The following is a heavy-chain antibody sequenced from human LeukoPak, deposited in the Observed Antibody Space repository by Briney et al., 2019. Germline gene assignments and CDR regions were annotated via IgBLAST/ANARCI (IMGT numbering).Heavy chain of an antibody. Sequence: PSETLSLTCAVYGGSFSGYYWSWIRQPPGKGLDWIGEINHSGSTNYNPSLESRVTISVDTSKNQFSLKLSSVTAADTAVYYCARACSSTSCYEDAFDIWGQGTMVTVSS. CDR2: INHSGST. CDR3: ARACSSTSCYEDAFDI. CDR1: GGSFSGYY. J-gene: IGHJ3*02. V-gene: IGHV4-34*01. D-gene: IGHD2-2*01.